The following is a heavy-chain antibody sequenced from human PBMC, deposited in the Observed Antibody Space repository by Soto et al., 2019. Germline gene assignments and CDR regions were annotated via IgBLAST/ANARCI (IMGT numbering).Heavy chain of an antibody. CDR3: ARGNGDCVTSTCYKALDY. CDR2: IVPVHGIT. J-gene: IGHJ4*02. V-gene: IGHV1-69*02. D-gene: IGHD2-2*01. Sequence: SVKVSCKVSGNTFSSYTINWVRQAPGQGLEWMGRIVPVHGITNYAQKFQGRVTITADKSTNTAYMELNSLTSEDTAVYYCARGNGDCVTSTCYKALDYWGLGTLVTVSS. CDR1: GNTFSSYT.